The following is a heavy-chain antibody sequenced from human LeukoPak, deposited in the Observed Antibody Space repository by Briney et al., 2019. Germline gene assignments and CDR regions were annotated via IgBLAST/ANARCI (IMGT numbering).Heavy chain of an antibody. Sequence: GGSLRLSCAASGFTFSRYGMHWVRQAPGKGLEWVAVISYDGSNKYYADSVKGRFTISRDNSKNTLYLQMNSLRAEDTAVYYCAKTLNYYYYGMDVWGQGTTVTVSS. CDR2: ISYDGSNK. CDR3: AKTLNYYYYGMDV. D-gene: IGHD4/OR15-4a*01. V-gene: IGHV3-30*18. J-gene: IGHJ6*02. CDR1: GFTFSRYG.